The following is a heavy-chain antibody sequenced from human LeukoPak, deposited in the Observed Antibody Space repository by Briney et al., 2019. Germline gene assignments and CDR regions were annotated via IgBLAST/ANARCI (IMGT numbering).Heavy chain of an antibody. J-gene: IGHJ4*02. V-gene: IGHV4-30-4*08. CDR2: IYYSGST. Sequence: SETLSLTCTVSGGSISSGDYYWSWIRQPPGKGLEWIGYIYYSGSTYYNPSLKSRVTISVDTSKNQFSLKLSSVTAADTAVYYCARGRRYSLKTFDYWGQGTLVTVSS. D-gene: IGHD1-1*01. CDR3: ARGRRYSLKTFDY. CDR1: GGSISSGDYY.